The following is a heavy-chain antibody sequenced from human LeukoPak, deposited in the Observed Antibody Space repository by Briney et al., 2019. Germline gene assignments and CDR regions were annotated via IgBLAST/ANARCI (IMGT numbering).Heavy chain of an antibody. CDR2: LHADGIER. Sequence: GGSLRLSCAASGFTLSGYWMSWVRQAPGKGLEWVARLHADGIERYYVDPVKGRFTISRDNAKSSLHLQMYSLRLDDTAVYYCARGGYSFDYLGQGTLVTVSS. CDR3: ARGGYSFDY. V-gene: IGHV3-7*04. D-gene: IGHD5-12*01. CDR1: GFTLSGYW. J-gene: IGHJ4*02.